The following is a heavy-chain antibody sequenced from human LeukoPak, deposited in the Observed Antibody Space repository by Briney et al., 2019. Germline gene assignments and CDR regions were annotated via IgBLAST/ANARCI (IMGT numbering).Heavy chain of an antibody. CDR2: IYSGGST. CDR1: GFTFSSYA. D-gene: IGHD2-2*01. J-gene: IGHJ6*02. V-gene: IGHV3-53*04. CDR3: ASQVVPADVYGMDV. Sequence: GGSLRLSCAASGFTFSSYAMSWVRQAPGKGLEWVSVIYSGGSTYYADSVKGRFTISKHNSKNTLYLQMNSLRAEDTAVYYCASQVVPADVYGMDVWGQGTTVTVSS.